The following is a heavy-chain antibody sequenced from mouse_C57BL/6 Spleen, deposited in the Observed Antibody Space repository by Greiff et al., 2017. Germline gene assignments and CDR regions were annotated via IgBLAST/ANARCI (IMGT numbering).Heavy chain of an antibody. V-gene: IGHV7-3*01. CDR1: GFTFTDYY. Sequence: EVMLVESGGGLVQPGGSLSLSCAASGFTFTDYYMSWVRQPQGKSLEWLGCIRNKANGYTTEYSASLKGRFTISRANSQSILYRQMNALRAEDSATYYCAKGDYPYYYAMDYWGQGTSVTVSS. CDR3: AKGDYPYYYAMDY. J-gene: IGHJ4*01. CDR2: IRNKANGYTT. D-gene: IGHD2-4*01.